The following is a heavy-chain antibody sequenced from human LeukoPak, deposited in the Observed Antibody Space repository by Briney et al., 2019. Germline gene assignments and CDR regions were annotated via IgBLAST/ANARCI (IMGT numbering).Heavy chain of an antibody. CDR2: MSFDVNNK. Sequence: GGSLRLSCAASGFSFSSYGFHWVRQAPGKGLEWVATMSFDVNNKYYADSVRGRFTISRDNSKNTLYLQMNSLRAEDTAVYSCARGYCTSSSCYNDYWGQGTLVTVSS. J-gene: IGHJ4*02. CDR1: GFSFSSYG. D-gene: IGHD2-2*02. CDR3: ARGYCTSSSCYNDY. V-gene: IGHV3-30*03.